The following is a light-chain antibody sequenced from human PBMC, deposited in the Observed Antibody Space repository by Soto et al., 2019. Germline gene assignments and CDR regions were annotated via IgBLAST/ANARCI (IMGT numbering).Light chain of an antibody. CDR1: QSVSSSS. CDR3: QQYGSSPRT. J-gene: IGKJ1*01. V-gene: IGKV3-20*01. CDR2: DAS. Sequence: EIVLTQSPGALSLSPGERATLSCRASQSVSSSSLAWYQRKPGQAPRLLIYDASSRATGIPDRFSGSGSGTDFTLTISRLEPEDFAVYYCQQYGSSPRTFGQGTKVDIK.